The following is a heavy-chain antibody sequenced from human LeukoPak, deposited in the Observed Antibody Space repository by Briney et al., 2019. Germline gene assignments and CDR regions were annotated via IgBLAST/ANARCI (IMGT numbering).Heavy chain of an antibody. CDR2: IYSTGGGGGT. V-gene: IGHV3-53*01. CDR1: GFTVSSNY. J-gene: IGHJ4*02. CDR3: NRWHISGVSYSNV. D-gene: IGHD3-22*01. Sequence: GGSLRLSCAASGFTVSSNYMTWIRQAPGKGLKWVSVIYSTGGGGGTYYADSVKGRFTISRDNSKNTLYLQMNSLRAEDTALYYCNRWHISGVSYSNVWGPGTLVTVSS.